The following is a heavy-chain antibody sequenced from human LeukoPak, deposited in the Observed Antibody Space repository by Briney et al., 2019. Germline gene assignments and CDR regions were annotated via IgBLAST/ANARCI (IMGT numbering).Heavy chain of an antibody. CDR2: IKHDGSEK. CDR3: ATPLDYYDRSDSHQGGD. J-gene: IGHJ4*02. CDR1: GSTFSRHW. Sequence: GGSLRLSCAASGSTFSRHWMTWVRQAPGKGLEWVANIKHDGSEKNYVDSVKGRFTISRDNAKNSLYLQMNSLRAEDTAVYYCATPLDYYDRSDSHQGGDWGQGTLVTVSS. D-gene: IGHD3-22*01. V-gene: IGHV3-7*03.